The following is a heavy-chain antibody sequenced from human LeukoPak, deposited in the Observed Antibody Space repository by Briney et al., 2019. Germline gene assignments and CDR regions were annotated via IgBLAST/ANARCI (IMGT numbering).Heavy chain of an antibody. Sequence: SETLSLTCTVSGDSISSGGYYWSWIRQHPGKGLEWIGYIYYSGSTYYNPSLKSRVTISVDTSKNQFSLKLSSVTAADTAVYYCARAPRYYYDSSGYPLSAYYFDYWGQGTLVTVSS. CDR1: GDSISSGGYY. CDR2: IYYSGST. D-gene: IGHD3-22*01. J-gene: IGHJ4*02. CDR3: ARAPRYYYDSSGYPLSAYYFDY. V-gene: IGHV4-31*03.